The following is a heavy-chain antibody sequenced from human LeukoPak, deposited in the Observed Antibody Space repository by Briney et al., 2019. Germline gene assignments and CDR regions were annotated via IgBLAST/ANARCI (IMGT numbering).Heavy chain of an antibody. CDR1: GFTFSVAA. CDR2: IGASGEST. J-gene: IGHJ3*01. CDR3: AKDIQLST. Sequence: SGGSLRLSCAASGFTFSVAAMTWVRQAPGKGLEWVSLIGASGESTYYADSVKGRFTISRHNSKNTLSLQMNSLRVEDTAMYFCAKDIQLSTWGLGTMVTVSS. D-gene: IGHD5-24*01. V-gene: IGHV3-23*01.